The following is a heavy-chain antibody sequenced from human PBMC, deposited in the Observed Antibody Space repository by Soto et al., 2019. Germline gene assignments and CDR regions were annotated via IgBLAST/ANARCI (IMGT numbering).Heavy chain of an antibody. D-gene: IGHD3-22*01. CDR1: GFTFSNAW. J-gene: IGHJ4*02. CDR2: IKSDGSGT. CDR3: ARDYYYTIDH. Sequence: EVQLVESGGGLVQRGGSLRLSCVASGFTFSNAWMHWVRQAPGKGLECVSRIKSDGSGTVYADSVKGRFTISRDNAKNTLYLQMNSLRDEDTAVYYCARDYYYTIDHWGQGTLVTVSS. V-gene: IGHV3-74*01.